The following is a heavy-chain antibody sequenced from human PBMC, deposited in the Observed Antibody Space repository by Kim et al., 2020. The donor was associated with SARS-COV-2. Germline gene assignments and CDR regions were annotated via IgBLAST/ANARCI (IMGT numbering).Heavy chain of an antibody. D-gene: IGHD4-17*01. CDR2: ISAYNGNT. Sequence: ASVKVSCKASGYTFTSYGISWVRQAPGQGLEWMGWISAYNGNTNYAQKLQGRVTMTTDTSTSTAYMELRSLRSDDTAVYYCARSPDYGDYPFALELDYWGQGTLVTVSS. J-gene: IGHJ4*02. V-gene: IGHV1-18*01. CDR3: ARSPDYGDYPFALELDY. CDR1: GYTFTSYG.